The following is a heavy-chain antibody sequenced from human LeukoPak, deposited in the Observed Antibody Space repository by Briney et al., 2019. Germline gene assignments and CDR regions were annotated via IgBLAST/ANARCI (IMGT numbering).Heavy chain of an antibody. J-gene: IGHJ3*02. D-gene: IGHD4-17*01. CDR1: GFTFSNYA. CDR3: ARERYDAFDI. V-gene: IGHV3-7*04. CDR2: IKQDGSEK. Sequence: PGGSLRLSCAASGFTFSNYAMSWVRQAPGKGLEWVANIKQDGSEKYYVDSVKGRFTISRDNAKNSLYLQMNSLRAEDTAVYYCARERYDAFDIWGQGTMVTVSS.